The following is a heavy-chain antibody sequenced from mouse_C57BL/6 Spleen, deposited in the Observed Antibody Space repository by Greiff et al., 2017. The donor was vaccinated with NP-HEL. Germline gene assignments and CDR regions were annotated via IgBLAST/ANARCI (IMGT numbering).Heavy chain of an antibody. V-gene: IGHV1-20*01. CDR3: ARSRRITTVEGYFDV. CDR2: INPYNGDT. D-gene: IGHD1-1*01. CDR1: GYSFTGYF. Sequence: VQLQQSGPELVKPGDSVKISCKASGYSFTGYFMTWVMQSHGKSLEWIGRINPYNGDTFYNQKFKGKATLTVDKSSSTAHMELRSLTSEDSAVYYCARSRRITTVEGYFDVWGTGTTVTVSS. J-gene: IGHJ1*03.